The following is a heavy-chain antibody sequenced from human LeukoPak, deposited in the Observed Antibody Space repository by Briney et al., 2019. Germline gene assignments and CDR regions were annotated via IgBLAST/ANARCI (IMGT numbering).Heavy chain of an antibody. CDR2: VSLSGLT. V-gene: IGHV4-4*02. CDR1: GGALTSTEW. CDR3: SRENGAFSPFGY. Sequence: PSETRSLTCGVSGGALTSTEWTSWVRQPPGQGLEWIGEVSLSGLTNYNPSLSSRVIMAMDTSKNHLSLNLTSVTAADTAVYYCSRENGAFSPFGYWGQGTLVTVPS. D-gene: IGHD2-8*01. J-gene: IGHJ4*02.